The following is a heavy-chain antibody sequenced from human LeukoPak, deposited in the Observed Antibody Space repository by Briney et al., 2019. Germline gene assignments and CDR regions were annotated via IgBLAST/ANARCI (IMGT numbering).Heavy chain of an antibody. D-gene: IGHD4-17*01. Sequence: ASETLSPTCTVSGGSISSSSYNWGWIRQPPGKGLEWIGSIYYRGSTYYNPSLKSRVTISVDTSKNQFSLKLSSVTAADTAVYYCARQRLYGALNFFDYWGQGTLVTVSS. CDR2: IYYRGST. V-gene: IGHV4-39*01. J-gene: IGHJ4*02. CDR1: GGSISSSSYN. CDR3: ARQRLYGALNFFDY.